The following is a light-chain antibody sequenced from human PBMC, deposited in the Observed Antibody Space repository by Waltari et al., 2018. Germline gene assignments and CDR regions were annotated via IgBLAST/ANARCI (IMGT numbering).Light chain of an antibody. CDR2: AAS. V-gene: IGKV1-6*01. J-gene: IGKJ4*01. CDR1: EDIRND. CDR3: LQDYIFPLT. Sequence: TGRASEDIRNDLGWYQQKPGKAPRLLIFAASTLQSGVPSRFSGSGSGTDFTLTISSLQPEDFATYFCLQDYIFPLTFGGGTTVEI.